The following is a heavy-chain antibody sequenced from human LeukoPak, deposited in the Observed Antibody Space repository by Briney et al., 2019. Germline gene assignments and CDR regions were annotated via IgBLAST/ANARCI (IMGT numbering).Heavy chain of an antibody. J-gene: IGHJ4*02. CDR2: IYYSGST. CDR3: ARAGYGVGDTAHHYFDY. CDR1: GGSISSYY. V-gene: IGHV4-59*01. D-gene: IGHD1-26*01. Sequence: SETPSLTCTVSGGSISSYYWSWIRQPPGKGLECIGYIYYSGSTNYNPSLKSRVTMLVDTSKNQFSLKLSSVTAADTAVYYCARAGYGVGDTAHHYFDYWGQGTLVTVSS.